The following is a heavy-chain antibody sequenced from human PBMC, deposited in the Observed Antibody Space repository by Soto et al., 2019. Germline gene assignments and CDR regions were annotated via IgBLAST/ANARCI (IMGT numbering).Heavy chain of an antibody. D-gene: IGHD6-6*01. CDR3: AQGIPTLRS. CDR2: ITASAGST. CDR1: GFTFSNFA. Sequence: EVQLLESGGCLVQPGGSLRLSCAASGFTFSNFAMSWVRQAPGKGLEWVSTITASAGSTYYPDSVKGRFTISRDTSKNTLYLQMNSLRAEDSAIYYCAQGIPTLRSWGQGTLVTVSS. V-gene: IGHV3-23*01. J-gene: IGHJ5*02.